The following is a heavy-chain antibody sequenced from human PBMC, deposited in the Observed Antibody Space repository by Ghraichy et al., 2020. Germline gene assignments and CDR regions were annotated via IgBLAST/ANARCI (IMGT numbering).Heavy chain of an antibody. Sequence: SETLSLTCAVSGYSISSGYYWGWIRQPPGKGLEWIGSIYHSGSTYYNPSLKSRVTISVDTSKNQFSLKLSSVTAADTAVYYCARGYSGYDYDYWGQGTLVTVSS. J-gene: IGHJ4*02. V-gene: IGHV4-38-2*01. CDR2: IYHSGST. CDR3: ARGYSGYDYDY. D-gene: IGHD5-12*01. CDR1: GYSISSGYY.